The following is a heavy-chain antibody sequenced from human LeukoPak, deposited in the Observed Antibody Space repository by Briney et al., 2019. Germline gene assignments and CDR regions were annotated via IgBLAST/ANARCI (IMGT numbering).Heavy chain of an antibody. D-gene: IGHD2-8*01. CDR3: SRENGAFSPFGY. J-gene: IGHJ4*02. CDR1: GGPISNTNW. Sequence: PSETLSLTCGVSGGPISNTNWWSWVRQPPGQGPEWIGEISLTGLTHYNPSLESRVTVSLDKSKNQLSLNLTSVTAADTAVYYCSRENGAFSPFGYWGQGTLVTVLS. CDR2: ISLTGLT. V-gene: IGHV4-4*02.